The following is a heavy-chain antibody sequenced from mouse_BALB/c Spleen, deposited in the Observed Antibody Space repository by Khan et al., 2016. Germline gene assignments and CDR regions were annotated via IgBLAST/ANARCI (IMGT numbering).Heavy chain of an antibody. V-gene: IGHV6-6*01. Sequence: EVKLEESGGGLVQPGGSMKLSCAASGFTFSDAWMDWVRQSPEKGLEWVAEIRNKANNLATYYAESVKGRFTISGDDSKNSVYLQMNSLRAEDTGIYYCTRQSGSWFADWGQGTLVTVSA. J-gene: IGHJ3*01. D-gene: IGHD4-1*01. CDR3: TRQSGSWFAD. CDR1: GFTFSDAW. CDR2: IRNKANNLAT.